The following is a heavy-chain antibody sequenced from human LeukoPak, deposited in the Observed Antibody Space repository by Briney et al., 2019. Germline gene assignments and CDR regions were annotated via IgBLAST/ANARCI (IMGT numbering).Heavy chain of an antibody. D-gene: IGHD6-13*01. CDR2: ISYSGST. J-gene: IGHJ4*02. V-gene: IGHV4-39*07. CDR3: ARDVTAAFDY. CDR1: GGSISSGPYY. Sequence: SETLSLTCTVSGGSISSGPYYWGWIRQPPGKGLEWIGSISYSGSTYYSPSLKSRITISVDTSKNQFSLKLSSVTAADTAVYYCARDVTAAFDYWGQGTLVTVSS.